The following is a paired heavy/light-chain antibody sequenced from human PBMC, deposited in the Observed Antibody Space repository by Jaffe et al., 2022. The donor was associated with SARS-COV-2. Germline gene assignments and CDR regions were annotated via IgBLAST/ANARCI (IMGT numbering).Light chain of an antibody. J-gene: IGLJ3*02. CDR1: SGSVSTSYY. CDR2: STN. Sequence: QTVVTQEPSFSVSPGGTVTLTCGLRSGSVSTSYYPSWYQQTPGQAPRTLIYSTNTRTSGVPDRFSGSILGNKAALTITGAQADDESDYYCVLYMGSGIWVFGGGTKLTVL. CDR3: VLYMGSGIWV. V-gene: IGLV8-61*01.
Heavy chain of an antibody. Sequence: EVQLLESGGSLVQPGGSLRLSCAASGFTFDNYAMTWVRQAPGKGLEWVSGITNSGAGTYYADSVKGRFTISRDNSKSTLYLQMNSLRAEDTAVYYCAKPGTVWGGMVVWGQGTTVTVFS. CDR3: AKPGTVWGGMVV. D-gene: IGHD3-16*01. CDR2: ITNSGAGT. CDR1: GFTFDNYA. V-gene: IGHV3-23*01. J-gene: IGHJ6*02.